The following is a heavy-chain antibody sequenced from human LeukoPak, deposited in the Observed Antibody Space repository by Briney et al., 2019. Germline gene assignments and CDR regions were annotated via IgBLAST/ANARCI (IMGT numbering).Heavy chain of an antibody. D-gene: IGHD3-22*01. CDR3: ARTQKAYYYDSSGYYIH. Sequence: GGSLRLSCAASGFTFSSYSMNWVRQAPGKGLEWVANIKQDGSEKYYVDSVKGRFTISRDNAKNSLYLQMNSLRAEDTAVYYCARTQKAYYYDSSGYYIHWGQGTLVTVSS. CDR1: GFTFSSYS. V-gene: IGHV3-7*01. CDR2: IKQDGSEK. J-gene: IGHJ4*02.